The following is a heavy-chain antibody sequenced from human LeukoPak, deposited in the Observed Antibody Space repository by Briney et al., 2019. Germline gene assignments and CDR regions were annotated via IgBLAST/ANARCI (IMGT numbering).Heavy chain of an antibody. J-gene: IGHJ6*03. CDR2: IKQDGSEK. D-gene: IGHD3-10*01. CDR3: ARDEGPGDYYYYYYMDV. V-gene: IGHV3-7*01. Sequence: GGSLRLSCAASGLTFSSYWMSWVRQAPGRGLEWVANIKQDGSEKYYVDSVKGRFTISRDNAKNSLHLQMNSLRAEDTAVYYCARDEGPGDYYYYYYMDVWGKGTTVTVSS. CDR1: GLTFSSYW.